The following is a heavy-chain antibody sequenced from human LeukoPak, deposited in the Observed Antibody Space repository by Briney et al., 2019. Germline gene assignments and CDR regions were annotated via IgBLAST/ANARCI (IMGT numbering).Heavy chain of an antibody. CDR2: IRQDGNEK. J-gene: IGHJ4*02. CDR1: GFVFSDAW. V-gene: IGHV3-7*03. CDR3: ARGTPFGAF. Sequence: GGSLRLSCAVSGFVFSDAWMSWVRQAPGEGLEWVANIRQDGNEKYYVDSVKGRFTISGDNTRNSLYLQMNSLRVEDTAMYYCARGTPFGAFWGQGTLVSVSS. D-gene: IGHD2-2*01.